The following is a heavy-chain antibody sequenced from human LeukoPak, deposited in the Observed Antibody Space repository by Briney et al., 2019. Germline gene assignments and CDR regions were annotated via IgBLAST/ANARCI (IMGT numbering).Heavy chain of an antibody. CDR1: GGTLSSYA. J-gene: IGHJ4*02. CDR2: IIPIFGTA. Sequence: GASVKVSCKASGGTLSSYAISWVRQAPGQGLEWMGGIIPIFGTANYAQKFQGRVTITADESTSTAYMELSSLRSEDTAVYYCARLGRVVVPAAFDYWGQGTLVTVSS. CDR3: ARLGRVVVPAAFDY. V-gene: IGHV1-69*13. D-gene: IGHD2-2*01.